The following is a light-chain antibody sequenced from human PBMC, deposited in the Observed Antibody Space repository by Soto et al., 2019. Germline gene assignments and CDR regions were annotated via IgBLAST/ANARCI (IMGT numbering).Light chain of an antibody. J-gene: IGKJ2*01. CDR1: QSVSSY. V-gene: IGKV3-11*01. Sequence: EIVLTQSPATLSLSPGERATLSCRASQSVSSYLAWYQQKPGQAPRLLIYDASNRATGIPARFSGSGSGTDFTLTIRSLEPEDFAVYYCQQRSNWPPMYTFGQGTKLESK. CDR2: DAS. CDR3: QQRSNWPPMYT.